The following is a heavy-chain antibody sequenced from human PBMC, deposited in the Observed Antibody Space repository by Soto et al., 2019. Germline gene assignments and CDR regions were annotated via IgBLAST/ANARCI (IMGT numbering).Heavy chain of an antibody. D-gene: IGHD4-4*01. Sequence: QVQLVQSGAEVKKPGSSVKVSCKASGGTFSSYTISWVRQAPGQGLEWMGRIIPILGIANDAQKFQGRVTITADKSTSTAYMELSSLRSEDTAVYYCATESNYVDYYYYYMDVWGKGTTVTVSS. CDR1: GGTFSSYT. J-gene: IGHJ6*03. CDR3: ATESNYVDYYYYYMDV. V-gene: IGHV1-69*02. CDR2: IIPILGIA.